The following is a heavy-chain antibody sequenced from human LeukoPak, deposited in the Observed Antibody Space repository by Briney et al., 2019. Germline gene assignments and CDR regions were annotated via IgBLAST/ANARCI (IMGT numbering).Heavy chain of an antibody. CDR2: ISAYNGNT. J-gene: IGHJ6*03. Sequence: ASVKVSCKASGYTFTSYGISWVRQAPGQGLEWMGWISAYNGNTNYAQKLQGRVTMTTDTSTSTAYMELRSLRSDDTAVYYCARVVVDGSGSYYIPPPRYYHYMDVWGKGTTVTISS. CDR3: ARVVVDGSGSYYIPPPRYYHYMDV. D-gene: IGHD3-10*01. V-gene: IGHV1-18*01. CDR1: GYTFTSYG.